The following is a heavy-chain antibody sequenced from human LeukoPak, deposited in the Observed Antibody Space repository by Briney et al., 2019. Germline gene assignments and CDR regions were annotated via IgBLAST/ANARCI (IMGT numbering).Heavy chain of an antibody. D-gene: IGHD3-3*01. CDR3: ARRVDFWSGSYPSSHLDY. Sequence: SETLSLTCTVSGASISSDYWSWIRQPPGKGLEWIGYIQNSGNTIYNPSLKSRVTISIDTSKSQFSLSLNSMTAADTAVYYCARRVDFWSGSYPSSHLDYWGQGTLVTVSS. V-gene: IGHV4-4*08. J-gene: IGHJ4*02. CDR2: IQNSGNT. CDR1: GASISSDY.